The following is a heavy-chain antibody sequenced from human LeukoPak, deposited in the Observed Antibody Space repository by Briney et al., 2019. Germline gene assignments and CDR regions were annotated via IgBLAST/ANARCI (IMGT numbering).Heavy chain of an antibody. J-gene: IGHJ5*02. CDR3: ARLAYYYGSGVFDP. D-gene: IGHD3-10*01. CDR1: GYSFTNYD. V-gene: IGHV1-8*03. Sequence: GASVKVSCKASGYSFTNYDINWVRQATGQGLEWMGWMNPNSGITAYAQKFQGRVTITRNTSISTAYMELSSLRSEDTAVYYCARLAYYYGSGVFDPWGQGTLVTVSS. CDR2: MNPNSGIT.